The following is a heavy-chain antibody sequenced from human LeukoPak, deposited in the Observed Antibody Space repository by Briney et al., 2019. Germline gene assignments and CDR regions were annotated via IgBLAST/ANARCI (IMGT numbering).Heavy chain of an antibody. V-gene: IGHV3-23*01. CDR3: AKDVEWELHCFDY. J-gene: IGHJ4*02. CDR1: GFTFSSYA. D-gene: IGHD1-26*01. CDR2: ISGSGGST. Sequence: GGSLRFSCAASGFTFSSYAMSWVRQAPGKGLEWVSAISGSGGSTYYADSVKGRFTISRDNSKNTLYLQMNSLRAEDTAVYYCAKDVEWELHCFDYWGQGTLVTVSS.